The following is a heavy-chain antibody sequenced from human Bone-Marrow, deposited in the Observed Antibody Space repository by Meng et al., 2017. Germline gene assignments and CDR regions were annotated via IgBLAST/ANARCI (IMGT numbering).Heavy chain of an antibody. CDR1: GGSISSGGYY. Sequence: QVQLQASGPGLVKPSQTLSLTCTVSGGSISSGGYYWSWIRQHPGKGLEWIGYIYYSGSTYYNPSLKSRVTISVDTSKNQFSLKLSSVTAADTAEYYCARGTRPLLFQHWGQGTLVTVSS. CDR2: IYYSGST. J-gene: IGHJ1*01. CDR3: ARGTRPLLFQH. D-gene: IGHD1-1*01. V-gene: IGHV4-31*03.